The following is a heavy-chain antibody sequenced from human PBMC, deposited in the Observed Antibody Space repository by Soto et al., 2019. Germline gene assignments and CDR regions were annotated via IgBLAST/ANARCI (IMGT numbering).Heavy chain of an antibody. V-gene: IGHV3-23*01. Sequence: PGGSLRHPWAGSAFILSRFAMSLGRQAPGKGLEWVSAISGSGGSIYYADSVKGRFTISRDNSKNTLYLQMNSLRAEDTAVYYCAKGIAAGGSSGWFDPWGQGTLVTVSS. CDR3: AKGIAAGGSSGWFDP. CDR1: AFILSRFA. CDR2: ISGSGGSI. D-gene: IGHD6-13*01. J-gene: IGHJ5*02.